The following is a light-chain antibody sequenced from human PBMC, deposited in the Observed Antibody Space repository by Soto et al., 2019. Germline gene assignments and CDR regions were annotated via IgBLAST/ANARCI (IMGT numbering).Light chain of an antibody. J-gene: IGKJ2*01. V-gene: IGKV3-20*01. Sequence: LTQSPSSLSASVGDRVTITCRASQGIRNYLAWYQQKPGQSPRLLIYGATSRATGIPDRFSGSGSGTDFILTISRLEPEDFALYFCQQYGSSPYTFAQGTKLDIK. CDR3: QQYGSSPYT. CDR2: GAT. CDR1: QGIRNY.